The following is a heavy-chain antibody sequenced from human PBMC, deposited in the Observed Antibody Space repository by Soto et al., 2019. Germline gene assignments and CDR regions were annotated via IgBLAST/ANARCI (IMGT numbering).Heavy chain of an antibody. Sequence: QLQLQESGPGLVKPSETLSLTCTVSGGSISSSSYYWGWIRQPPGKGLEWIGSIYYSGSTYYNPSLKSRVTISVDTSKNQFSLKLRSVTAADTAVYYCARQPCITMIVVVNNWFDPWGQGTLVTVSS. CDR1: GGSISSSSYY. J-gene: IGHJ5*02. CDR3: ARQPCITMIVVVNNWFDP. D-gene: IGHD3-22*01. V-gene: IGHV4-39*01. CDR2: IYYSGST.